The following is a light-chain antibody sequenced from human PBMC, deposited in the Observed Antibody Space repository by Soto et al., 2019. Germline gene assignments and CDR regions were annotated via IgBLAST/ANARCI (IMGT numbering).Light chain of an antibody. V-gene: IGKV3-20*01. CDR2: GAP. CDR3: QQYGSAPRS. CDR1: QSVSSTY. J-gene: IGKJ1*01. Sequence: EIVLTHSPGTLSLSPGERATLSCRASQSVSSTYLAWYQHKLGQAPRLVIYGAPSKASGIPDRFSGSGSGTDFTLTISRLEPEDFAVYYCQQYGSAPRSFGQGTKVDIK.